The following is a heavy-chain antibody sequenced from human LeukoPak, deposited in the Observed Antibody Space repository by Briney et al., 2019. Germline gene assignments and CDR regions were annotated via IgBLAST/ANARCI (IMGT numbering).Heavy chain of an antibody. V-gene: IGHV4-30-2*01. D-gene: IGHD3-9*01. Sequence: PSETLSLTCAVSGDSIRSGAYSWSWIRQPPGKGLEWIGDIYHSGNTYYNPSLKSRVTISIDTSKKEFSLKVSSVTVADTAAYYCARGGFLTDYFGYWGQGTLVTVSS. CDR2: IYHSGNT. CDR1: GDSIRSGAYS. J-gene: IGHJ4*02. CDR3: ARGGFLTDYFGY.